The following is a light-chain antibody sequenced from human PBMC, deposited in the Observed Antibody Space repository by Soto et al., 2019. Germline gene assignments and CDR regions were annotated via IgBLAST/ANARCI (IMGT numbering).Light chain of an antibody. CDR2: EDN. V-gene: IGLV6-57*04. CDR3: QSYDNNNWV. Sequence: NFMLTQPHSVSESPGKTVTISCTRSSGSIASNYVQWYQQRPGSAPTILIYEDNQRPFGVPDRISGSLDRSSNSASLSISGLTTEDEADYYCQSYDNNNWVFGGRTKLTVL. CDR1: SGSIASNY. J-gene: IGLJ3*02.